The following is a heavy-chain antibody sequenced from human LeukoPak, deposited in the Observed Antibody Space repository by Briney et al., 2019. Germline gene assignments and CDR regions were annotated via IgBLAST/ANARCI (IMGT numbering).Heavy chain of an antibody. CDR1: GFTFSSYW. CDR2: IYIDGSST. D-gene: IGHD1-14*01. CDR3: ARGLDGSFDY. V-gene: IGHV3-74*01. Sequence: GGSLRLSCAASGFTFSSYWMHWVRQAPGKGLVWVSRIYIDGSSTSYADSVKGRFTISRDNAKNTLYLQMNSLRDEDTAVYYCARGLDGSFDYWGLGTLVTVSS. J-gene: IGHJ4*02.